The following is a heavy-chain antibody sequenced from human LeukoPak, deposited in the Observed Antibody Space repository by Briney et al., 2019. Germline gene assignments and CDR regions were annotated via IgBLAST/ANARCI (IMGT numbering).Heavy chain of an antibody. CDR1: GFTFSSYA. V-gene: IGHV3-23*01. J-gene: IGHJ6*02. CDR3: AKDALGYCSGDSCYGMDV. CDR2: ISGTAGST. Sequence: GGSLRLSCAASGFTFSSYAMSWVRQAPGKGLEWVSAISGTAGSTYYADSVKGRFTISRDNSKNTVYLQMNSLRAEDTAVYYCAKDALGYCSGDSCYGMDVWGQGTTVTVSS. D-gene: IGHD2-15*01.